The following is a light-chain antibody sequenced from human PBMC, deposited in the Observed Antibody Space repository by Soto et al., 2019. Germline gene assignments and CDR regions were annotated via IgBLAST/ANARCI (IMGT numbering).Light chain of an antibody. Sequence: DIQLTQSPPTLSDSKGDRVTITCRASQSIRYYLAWYQQMPGKAPKLLIYGASSLQSGVPSRFSGSGSGTEFTLTISSLQPDDFATYFCQHHNSYSQTFGHGTKVDIK. CDR3: QHHNSYSQT. V-gene: IGKV1-5*01. CDR1: QSIRYY. CDR2: GAS. J-gene: IGKJ1*01.